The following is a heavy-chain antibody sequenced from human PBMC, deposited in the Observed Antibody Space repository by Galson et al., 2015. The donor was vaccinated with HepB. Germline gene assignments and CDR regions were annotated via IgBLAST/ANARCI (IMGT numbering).Heavy chain of an antibody. Sequence: SLRLSCAASGFTFTNAWMNWVRQAPGKGLEWVGRVKSESDGGTADYAPPVKGRFNISRDDSKNILYLQMNSLKTDDTAVYYCTTDSERFHYGDYSVAFDIWGQGTMVTVSS. V-gene: IGHV3-15*07. CDR3: TTDSERFHYGDYSVAFDI. CDR1: GFTFTNAW. D-gene: IGHD4-17*01. J-gene: IGHJ3*02. CDR2: VKSESDGGTA.